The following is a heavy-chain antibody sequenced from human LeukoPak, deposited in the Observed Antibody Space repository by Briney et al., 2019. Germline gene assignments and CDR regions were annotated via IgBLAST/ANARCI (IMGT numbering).Heavy chain of an antibody. J-gene: IGHJ4*02. CDR2: INPNSGGT. CDR3: ARVAYFGGSSFVPFDY. CDR1: GYTFTGYY. V-gene: IGHV1-2*02. D-gene: IGHD1-26*01. Sequence: ASVKVSCKASGYTFTGYYMHWVRQAPGQGLEWMGWINPNSGGTSYAQKFQGRVTMTRDTSISTAYMELSRLRSDDTAVYYCARVAYFGGSSFVPFDYWGQGTLVTVSS.